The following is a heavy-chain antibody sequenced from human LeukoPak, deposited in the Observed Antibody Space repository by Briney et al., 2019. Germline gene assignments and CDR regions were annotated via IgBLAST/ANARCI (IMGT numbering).Heavy chain of an antibody. V-gene: IGHV3-64D*06. CDR3: VKVSSTVGATYFDY. Sequence: QPGGSLRLSCSASGFTFSSYAMHWVRQAPGEGLEYISGVTSDGGTTYHADSVKGRFTISRDNSKNTLYLQMSSLRVEDTAVYYCVKVSSTVGATYFDYWGQGTLVTVSS. CDR2: VTSDGGTT. J-gene: IGHJ4*02. D-gene: IGHD1-26*01. CDR1: GFTFSSYA.